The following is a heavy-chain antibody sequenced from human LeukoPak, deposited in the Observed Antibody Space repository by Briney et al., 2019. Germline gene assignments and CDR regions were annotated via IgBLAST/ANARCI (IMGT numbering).Heavy chain of an antibody. CDR2: ISSSSSYI. Sequence: GGSLRLSCAASGFTFSSYSMNWVRQAPGKGLEWVSSISSSSSYIYYADSVKGRFTISRDNAKNSLYLQMNSLRAEDTAVYYCARRYSSGWYQYYYYYMDVWGKGTTVTVSS. D-gene: IGHD6-19*01. CDR3: ARRYSSGWYQYYYYYMDV. CDR1: GFTFSSYS. J-gene: IGHJ6*03. V-gene: IGHV3-21*01.